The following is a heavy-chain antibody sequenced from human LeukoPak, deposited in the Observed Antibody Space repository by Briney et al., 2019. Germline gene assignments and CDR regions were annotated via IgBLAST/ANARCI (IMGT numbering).Heavy chain of an antibody. CDR1: GFTFSSYG. D-gene: IGHD2-15*01. CDR3: AKDRLRFCSGGSCYLGGLDY. CDR2: ISYDGSNK. Sequence: PGGSLRLSCAASGFTFSSYGMHWVRQAPGKGLEWVAVISYDGSNKYYADSVKGRFTISRDNSKNTLYLQMNSLRAEDTAVYYCAKDRLRFCSGGSCYLGGLDYWGQGTLVTVSS. V-gene: IGHV3-30*18. J-gene: IGHJ4*02.